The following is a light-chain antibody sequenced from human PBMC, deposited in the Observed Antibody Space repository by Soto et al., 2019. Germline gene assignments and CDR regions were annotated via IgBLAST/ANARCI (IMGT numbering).Light chain of an antibody. CDR1: QSVSSSY. J-gene: IGKJ4*01. Sequence: EIVLTQSPGTLSLSPGERATLSCRASQSVSSSYLAWYQQKPGQAPRLLIYGASSRATGIPDRFSGSGSGTGFTLTISRLEPEDCAVYYCHQYGSSPPKRTFGGGTKVEIK. CDR3: HQYGSSPPKRT. V-gene: IGKV3-20*01. CDR2: GAS.